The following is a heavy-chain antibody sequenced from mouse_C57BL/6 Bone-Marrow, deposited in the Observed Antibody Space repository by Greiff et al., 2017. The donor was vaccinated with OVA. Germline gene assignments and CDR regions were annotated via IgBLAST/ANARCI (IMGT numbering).Heavy chain of an antibody. CDR3: ALPRESSYFDY. CDR1: GFNITDYY. J-gene: IGHJ2*01. Sequence: EVQRVESGAELVKPGASVKLSCTASGFNITDYYMHWVKQRTEQGLEWIGRIDPEDGENKYAPKFQGKATITADTSSNTAYLQLSSLTSEDTAVYYCALPRESSYFDYWGQGTTLTVSS. V-gene: IGHV14-2*01. CDR2: IDPEDGEN. D-gene: IGHD1-1*01.